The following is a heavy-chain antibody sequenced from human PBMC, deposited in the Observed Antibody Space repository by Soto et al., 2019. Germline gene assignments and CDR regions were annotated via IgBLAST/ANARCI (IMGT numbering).Heavy chain of an antibody. CDR1: GYTFTTFW. D-gene: IGHD2-8*01. V-gene: IGHV5-10-1*01. J-gene: IGHJ5*02. Sequence: HGKSLKISCTGFGYTFTTFWISWVRQMPGKGLEWMGRTDPSDSHTNYSPSFQGHVTISVDKSISTAYLQWGSLKASDTAIYYCARLYCTTNTCDSWFDPWGQGTLVTV. CDR2: TDPSDSHT. CDR3: ARLYCTTNTCDSWFDP.